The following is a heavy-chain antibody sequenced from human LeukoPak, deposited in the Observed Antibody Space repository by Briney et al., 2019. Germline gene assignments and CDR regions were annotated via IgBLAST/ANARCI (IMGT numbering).Heavy chain of an antibody. J-gene: IGHJ6*02. Sequence: SETLSLTCTVSGGSISSSSYYWAWIRQPPGKGLEWIGSIYYSGNTYYNSSLKSRITISVDTSKNQFSLRLSSVTAADTAVYYCARRAVDTDYYGMDVWGQGTTVTVSS. D-gene: IGHD5-18*01. CDR3: ARRAVDTDYYGMDV. CDR2: IYYSGNT. CDR1: GGSISSSSYY. V-gene: IGHV4-39*01.